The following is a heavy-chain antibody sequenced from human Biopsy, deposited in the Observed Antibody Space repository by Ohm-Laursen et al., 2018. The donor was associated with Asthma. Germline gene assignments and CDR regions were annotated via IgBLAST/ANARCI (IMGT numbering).Heavy chain of an antibody. J-gene: IGHJ5*02. V-gene: IGHV4-4*08. CDR3: ARAAITGIRGWFDP. Sequence: SETLSLTCTVSPGSINDYYWNWIRQFPGKGLEWIGYVHSSGSTRFNPSLKSRVTVSVDTSKNQFHLNLSSVTAADTAVYFCARAAITGIRGWFDPWGQGTQVTVSS. D-gene: IGHD1-20*01. CDR2: VHSSGST. CDR1: PGSINDYY.